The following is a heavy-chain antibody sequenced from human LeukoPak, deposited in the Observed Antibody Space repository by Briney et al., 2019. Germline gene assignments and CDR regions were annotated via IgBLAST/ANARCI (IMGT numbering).Heavy chain of an antibody. Sequence: PSETLSLTCTVSGGSISSYYWSWIRQPPGKGLEWIGYIYYSGSTNYNPSLKSRVTISVDTSKNQFSQKLSSVTAADTAVYYCARVISPRYYYGSGSYYKPSMDVWGKGTTVTVSS. CDR2: IYYSGST. CDR1: GGSISSYY. V-gene: IGHV4-59*12. D-gene: IGHD3-10*01. CDR3: ARVISPRYYYGSGSYYKPSMDV. J-gene: IGHJ6*03.